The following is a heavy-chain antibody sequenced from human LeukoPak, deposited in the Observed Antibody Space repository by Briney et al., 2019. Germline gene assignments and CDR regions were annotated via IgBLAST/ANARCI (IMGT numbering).Heavy chain of an antibody. V-gene: IGHV3-74*01. J-gene: IGHJ5*02. CDR2: INSDGGGA. CDR1: GITFGNNW. CDR3: ARDVPHNWFDT. Sequence: GGSLRLSCAASGITFGNNWMHWVRQGPGKGLVWISRINSDGGGAIYADSVKGRFTVSRDNAKNTLYLQMNSLRAEDTAVYYCARDVPHNWFDTWGQGTLVTVFS.